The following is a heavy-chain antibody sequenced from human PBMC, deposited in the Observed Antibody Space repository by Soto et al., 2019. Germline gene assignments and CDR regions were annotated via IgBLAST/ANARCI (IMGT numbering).Heavy chain of an antibody. Sequence: TSETLSLTCTVSGGSISAYSWSWVRQPPGKGLEWIGNIHYNGNTNYNPSLKSRVTISVDTSKNQFSLKLSSVTAADTAVYYCAGTKQWLAFDYWGQGALVTVSS. CDR1: GGSISAYS. CDR3: AGTKQWLAFDY. J-gene: IGHJ4*02. CDR2: IHYNGNT. D-gene: IGHD6-19*01. V-gene: IGHV4-59*08.